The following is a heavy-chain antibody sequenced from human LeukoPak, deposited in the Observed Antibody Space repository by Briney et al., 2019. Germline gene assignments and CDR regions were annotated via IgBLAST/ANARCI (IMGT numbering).Heavy chain of an antibody. CDR2: IIPILGIA. D-gene: IGHD2-2*01. CDR3: ASPRALYCSSTSCQTANGAFDI. J-gene: IGHJ3*02. CDR1: RGTFSSYT. Sequence: GSSVKVSCKPSRGTFSSYTISWVRQAPGQGLEWMGRIIPILGIANYAQKFQGRVTITADKSTSTAYMELSSLRSEDTAVYYCASPRALYCSSTSCQTANGAFDIWGQGTMVTVS. V-gene: IGHV1-69*02.